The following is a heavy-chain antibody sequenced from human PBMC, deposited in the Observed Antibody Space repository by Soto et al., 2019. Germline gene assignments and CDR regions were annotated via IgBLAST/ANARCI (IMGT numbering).Heavy chain of an antibody. CDR1: GGSISSSSYY. CDR3: ARQWWLVPRYYGMDV. CDR2: IYYSGST. V-gene: IGHV4-39*01. Sequence: QLQLQESGPGLVKPSETLSLTCTVSGGSISSSSYYWGWIRQPPGKGLEWIGSIYYSGSTYYNPSLKSRVTMSVDTSKNQFSLKLSSVTAADTAVYYCARQWWLVPRYYGMDVWGQGTTVTVSS. J-gene: IGHJ6*02. D-gene: IGHD6-19*01.